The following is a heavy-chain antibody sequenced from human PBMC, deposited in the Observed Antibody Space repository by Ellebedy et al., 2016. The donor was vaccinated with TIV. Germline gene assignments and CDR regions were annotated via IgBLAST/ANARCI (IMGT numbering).Heavy chain of an antibody. CDR2: INHSGST. D-gene: IGHD3-9*01. Sequence: SETLSLXXAVYGGSFSGDSWNWIRQPPGKGLEGIGEINHSGSTNYNPSLKSRVTISIDTSKNQFSLKLTSVTAADTAVYYCAREVDYYFDSWGQGTLVAVSS. CDR1: GGSFSGDS. J-gene: IGHJ4*02. V-gene: IGHV4-34*01. CDR3: AREVDYYFDS.